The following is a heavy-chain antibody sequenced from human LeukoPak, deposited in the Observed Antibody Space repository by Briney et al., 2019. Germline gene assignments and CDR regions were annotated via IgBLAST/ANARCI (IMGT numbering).Heavy chain of an antibody. J-gene: IGHJ3*02. V-gene: IGHV4-38-2*02. CDR3: ARHRSGPNAFDI. D-gene: IGHD6-25*01. CDR2: IYHSGST. Sequence: SETLSLTCTVSGYSISSGYYWGGIRQPPGKGLEWIGSIYHSGSTYYNPSLKSRVTISVDTSKNQFSLKLSSVTAADTAVYYCARHRSGPNAFDIWGQGTMVTVSS. CDR1: GYSISSGYY.